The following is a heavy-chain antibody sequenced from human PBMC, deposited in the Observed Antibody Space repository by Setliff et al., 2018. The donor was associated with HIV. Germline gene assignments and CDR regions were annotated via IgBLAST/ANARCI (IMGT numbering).Heavy chain of an antibody. V-gene: IGHV3-7*01. CDR3: ARGGASSLPLDY. CDR2: INQDGSDK. CDR1: GFIFSTNW. Sequence: GGSLRLSCAASGFIFSTNWMSWVRQAPGKGPEWVANINQDGSDKYYVPSVKGRFTISRDNAKNSLYLQMNSLRAEDTAIYYCARGGASSLPLDYWGHGTLGTVS. J-gene: IGHJ4*01. D-gene: IGHD6-13*01.